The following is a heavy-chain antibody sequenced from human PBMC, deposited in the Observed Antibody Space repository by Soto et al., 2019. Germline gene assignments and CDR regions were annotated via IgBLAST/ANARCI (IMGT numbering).Heavy chain of an antibody. CDR2: SYDRETA. J-gene: IGHJ4*02. CDR1: GESISSGGYY. CDR3: ARASSISSAADY. V-gene: IGHV4-31*03. D-gene: IGHD6-6*01. Sequence: QVQLQESGPGLVKPSQTLSLTCSVSGESISSGGYYWSWIRHHPGKGLESMGYSYDRETAYSNPSLKSRVTISLHTSKNHFVMRLRSVTAADPAVDYCARASSISSAADYWGQGTLGTVS.